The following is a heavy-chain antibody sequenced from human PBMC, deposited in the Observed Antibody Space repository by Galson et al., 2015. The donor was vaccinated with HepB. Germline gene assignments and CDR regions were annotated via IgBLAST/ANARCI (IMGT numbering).Heavy chain of an antibody. CDR3: AREGYSSGWRKTYYYHYGMDV. CDR1: GYTFTDYT. V-gene: IGHV1-3*01. J-gene: IGHJ6*02. D-gene: IGHD6-19*01. Sequence: SVKVSCKASGYTFTDYTIHWVRQAPGQRLEWMGWINADNGNTKYSQKFQGRVTITGDTSASTAYMQLSSLRSEDTAVYYCAREGYSSGWRKTYYYHYGMDVWGQGTTVTVSS. CDR2: INADNGNT.